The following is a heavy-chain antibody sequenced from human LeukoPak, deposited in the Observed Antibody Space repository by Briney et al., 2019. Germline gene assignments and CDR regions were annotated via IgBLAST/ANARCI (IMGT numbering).Heavy chain of an antibody. Sequence: GASVKVSCKASGYTFTSYDVNWVRQATGQGLEWMGWMNPNSGNTDLAQKFQGRVTLTRDTSLSTAYMELSNLRSDDTAVYYCARDEVVAAPNYFGTVVWGQGTTVSVSS. J-gene: IGHJ6*02. CDR3: ARDEVVAAPNYFGTVV. D-gene: IGHD2-15*01. CDR2: MNPNSGNT. V-gene: IGHV1-8*01. CDR1: GYTFTSYD.